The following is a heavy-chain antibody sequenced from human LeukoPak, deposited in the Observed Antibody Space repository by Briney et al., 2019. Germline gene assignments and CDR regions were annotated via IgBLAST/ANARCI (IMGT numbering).Heavy chain of an antibody. CDR1: GVSIGGNY. Sequence: SETLSLTCTVSGVSIGGNYWSWIRQPPGKGLEWIGYVFYTGSTNYNPSLQSRVTILVDTSKNQFSLKLTSVSAADTAVYYCARALLPSPYRPFDYWGQGTLVTVSS. CDR3: ARALLPSPYRPFDY. J-gene: IGHJ4*02. CDR2: VFYTGST. D-gene: IGHD2-15*01. V-gene: IGHV4-59*01.